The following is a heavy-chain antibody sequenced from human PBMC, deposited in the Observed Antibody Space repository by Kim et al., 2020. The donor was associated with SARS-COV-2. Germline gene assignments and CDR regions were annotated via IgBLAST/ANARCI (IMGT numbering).Heavy chain of an antibody. D-gene: IGHD3-3*01. V-gene: IGHV4-34*01. J-gene: IGHJ5*02. CDR3: ARGRRITIFGVYNWFDP. Sequence: LKSRVTIAVDTSKNQFSLKLSSVTAADTAVYYCARGRRITIFGVYNWFDPWGQGTLVTVSS.